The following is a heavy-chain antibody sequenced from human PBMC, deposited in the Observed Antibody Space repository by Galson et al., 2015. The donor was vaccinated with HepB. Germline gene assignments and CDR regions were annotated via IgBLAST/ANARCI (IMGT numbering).Heavy chain of an antibody. CDR1: GFTFSSYG. V-gene: IGHV3-30*18. CDR2: ISYDGSNK. Sequence: SLRLSCAASGFTFSSYGMHWVRQAPGKGLEWVAVISYDGSNKYHADSVKGRFTISRDNSKNTLYLQMNSLRAEDTAVYYCAKDGEVGATYYYYGMDVWGQGTTVTVSS. CDR3: AKDGEVGATYYYYGMDV. J-gene: IGHJ6*02. D-gene: IGHD1-26*01.